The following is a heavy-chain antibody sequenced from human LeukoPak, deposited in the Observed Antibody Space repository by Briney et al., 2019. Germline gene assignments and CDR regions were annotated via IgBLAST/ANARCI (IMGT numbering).Heavy chain of an antibody. V-gene: IGHV1-69-2*01. D-gene: IGHD1-1*01. CDR1: GYTFTDYY. J-gene: IGHJ5*02. CDR2: VDTVDGVT. Sequence: ASVKVSCKVSGYTFTDYYMHWVQQAPGKGLEWMGLVDTVDGVTIYAEKFQGRVTITADTSTDTAYMELSSLTSEDTAVYYCATESTQLWCDPGGQGTRVSVFS. CDR3: ATESTQLWCDP.